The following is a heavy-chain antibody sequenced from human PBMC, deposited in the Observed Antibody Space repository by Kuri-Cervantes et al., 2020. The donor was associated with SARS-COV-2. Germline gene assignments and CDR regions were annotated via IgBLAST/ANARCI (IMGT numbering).Heavy chain of an antibody. V-gene: IGHV3-53*01. D-gene: IGHD7-27*01. CDR2: IYSGGST. J-gene: IGHJ4*02. CDR1: GLTVRSNY. Sequence: GESLKISCAASGLTVRSNYMSWVRQAPGKGLEWVSVIYSGGSTYYADSVKGRFTISRDSSKNMLYLQMNSLRAEDTAVYYCAREEGGELGEAFDYWGQGALVTVSS. CDR3: AREEGGELGEAFDY.